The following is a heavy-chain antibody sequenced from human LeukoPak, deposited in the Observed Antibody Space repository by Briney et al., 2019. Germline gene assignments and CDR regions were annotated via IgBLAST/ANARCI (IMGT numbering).Heavy chain of an antibody. V-gene: IGHV4-59*01. CDR3: ARAATGNYHFDS. CDR1: NGSISTYY. J-gene: IGHJ4*02. CDR2: IYHSGTT. D-gene: IGHD1-7*01. Sequence: SETLSLTCTVPNGSISTYYWSWIRQPLGKGLEWIGHIYHSGTTIYNPTLKSRVAMSVDTSKNHFSLHLTSVTAADTAVYFCARAATGNYHFDSWGQGTLVTVSS.